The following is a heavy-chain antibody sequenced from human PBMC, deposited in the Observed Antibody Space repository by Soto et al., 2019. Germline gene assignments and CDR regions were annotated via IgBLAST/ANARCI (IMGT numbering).Heavy chain of an antibody. J-gene: IGHJ4*02. Sequence: KASETLSLTCTVSGDSVSNSNYYWGWIRQSPGKGLEWIGSVCYRGRSYSKSSVKSRVTISVDTSKNQFSLNLNSVTASDAAVYYCVSQRTSVLTQAYFDYWGPGAPVTVSS. CDR2: VCYRGRS. V-gene: IGHV4-39*01. D-gene: IGHD2-8*01. CDR3: VSQRTSVLTQAYFDY. CDR1: GDSVSNSNYY.